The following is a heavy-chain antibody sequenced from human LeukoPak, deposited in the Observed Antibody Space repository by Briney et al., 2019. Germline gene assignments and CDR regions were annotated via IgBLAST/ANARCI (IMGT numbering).Heavy chain of an antibody. CDR2: IDWDDDK. D-gene: IGHD3-16*01. CDR3: ARGSYDYVWGSFDY. V-gene: IGHV2-70*04. J-gene: IGHJ4*02. CDR1: GFSLSTSGMR. Sequence: SGPALVKPTQTLTLTCTFSGFSLSTSGMRVSWIRQPPGKALEWLARIDWDDDKFYSTSLKTRLTISKDTSKNQVVLTMTNMDPVDTATYYCARGSYDYVWGSFDYWGQGTLVTVSS.